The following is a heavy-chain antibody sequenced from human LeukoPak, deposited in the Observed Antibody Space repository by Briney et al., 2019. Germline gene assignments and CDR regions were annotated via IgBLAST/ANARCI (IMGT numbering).Heavy chain of an antibody. V-gene: IGHV3-21*05. J-gene: IGHJ4*02. CDR3: ARRVPSQVITDYLDY. CDR2: ITSSSNFI. CDR1: GFTFSAYS. D-gene: IGHD3-22*01. Sequence: GGSLRLSCTASGFTFSAYSMNWVRRAPGKGLEWLSSITSSSNFIYYADSVEGRFTVSRDNAKNSLYLQMDSLRAEDTAVYYCARRVPSQVITDYLDYWGLGALVTVSS.